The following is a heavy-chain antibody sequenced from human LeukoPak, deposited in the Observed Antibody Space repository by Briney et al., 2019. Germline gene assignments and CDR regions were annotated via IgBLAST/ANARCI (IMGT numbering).Heavy chain of an antibody. J-gene: IGHJ4*02. CDR3: ARDNRDYGGKGLDY. CDR1: GGSISSYY. CDR2: IYYSGST. Sequence: PSETLSLTRTVSGGSISSYYWSWIRQPPGKGLEWIGYIYYSGSTNYNPSLKSRVTISVDTSKNQFSLKLSSVTAADTAVYYCARDNRDYGGKGLDYWGQGTLVTVSS. V-gene: IGHV4-59*01. D-gene: IGHD4-23*01.